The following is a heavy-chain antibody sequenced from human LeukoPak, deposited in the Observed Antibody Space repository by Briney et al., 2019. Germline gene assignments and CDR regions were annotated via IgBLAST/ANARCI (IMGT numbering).Heavy chain of an antibody. V-gene: IGHV3-23*01. Sequence: GGSLRLSCAASGFTFTSYAMNWVRQAPGKGLEWVSGISYSGGGTNYAASVKGRFTISRDNSKNTLYLQMNSLRAEDTAVYYCATQSWVAAGDYWGQGTLVTVSS. CDR1: GFTFTSYA. CDR3: ATQSWVAAGDY. D-gene: IGHD2-15*01. CDR2: ISYSGGGT. J-gene: IGHJ4*02.